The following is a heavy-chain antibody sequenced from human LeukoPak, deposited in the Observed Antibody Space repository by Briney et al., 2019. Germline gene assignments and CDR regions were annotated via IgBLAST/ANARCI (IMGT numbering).Heavy chain of an antibody. CDR1: GFTFSSYA. D-gene: IGHD3-10*01. J-gene: IGHJ6*03. Sequence: SGGSLRLSCAASGFTFSSYAMSWVRQAPGKGLEWVAFIRYDGSNKYYADSVKGRFTTSRDNSKNTLYLQMNSLRAEDTAVYYCAKDGVRGGFVGYYYYYYYMDVWGKGTTVTVSS. CDR3: AKDGVRGGFVGYYYYYYYMDV. CDR2: IRYDGSNK. V-gene: IGHV3-30*02.